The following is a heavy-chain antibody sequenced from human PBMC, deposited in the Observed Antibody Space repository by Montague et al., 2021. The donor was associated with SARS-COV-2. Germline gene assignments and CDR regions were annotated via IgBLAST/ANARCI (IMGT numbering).Heavy chain of an antibody. CDR2: IYHSGST. V-gene: IGHV4-4*02. CDR3: ARGGSSSVPFDY. D-gene: IGHD6-13*01. J-gene: IGHJ4*02. CDR1: GGSISSSNW. Sequence: SETLSLTCAVSGGSISSSNWWSWLRQPPGKGLEWIGDIYHSGSTNYNSSLKSRVTISVDKYKNQFSLRLSSVTAADTAVYYCARGGSSSVPFDYWGQGTLVTVSS.